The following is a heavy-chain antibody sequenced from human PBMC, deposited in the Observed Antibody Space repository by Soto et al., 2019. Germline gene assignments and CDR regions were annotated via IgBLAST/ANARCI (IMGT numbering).Heavy chain of an antibody. CDR1: GGSFCCYY. D-gene: IGHD3-22*01. CDR3: ARKHYYDSLSWYFDL. V-gene: IGHV4-34*01. CDR2: INHSGST. J-gene: IGHJ2*01. Sequence: SETLSLTCAVFGGSFCCYYWSWIRQPPGKGLEWIAEINHSGSTNYNPSLKSRVTISVDTSKNQFSLKLSSVTAADTAVYYCARKHYYDSLSWYFDLWGRGTLVTVSS.